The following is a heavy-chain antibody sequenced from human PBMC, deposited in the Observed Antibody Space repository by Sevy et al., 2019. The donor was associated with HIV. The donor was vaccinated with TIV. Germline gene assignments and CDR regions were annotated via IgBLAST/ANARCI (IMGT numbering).Heavy chain of an antibody. CDR3: AREGGYTSAWSPGNH. V-gene: IGHV3-30*04. D-gene: IGHD6-19*01. J-gene: IGHJ4*02. Sequence: GGSLRLSCAASGFTFNTHAMHWVRQAPCKGLEWVALISYDRIIKYYADSVKGRLTISRDNSKNTLSLQMNSLRVEDTAVYYCAREGGYTSAWSPGNHWGQGTLVTVSS. CDR2: ISYDRIIK. CDR1: GFTFNTHA.